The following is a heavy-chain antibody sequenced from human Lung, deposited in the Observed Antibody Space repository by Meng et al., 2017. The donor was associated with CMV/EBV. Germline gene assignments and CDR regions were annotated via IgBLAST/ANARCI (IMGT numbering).Heavy chain of an antibody. CDR3: ARTPVRFCNTHMCYAFDY. CDR1: SDSITNYF. J-gene: IGHJ4*02. V-gene: IGHV4-4*07. D-gene: IGHD2-2*01. CDR2: LYPDGST. Sequence: EQLHESGPRLVKPAETLSVTCIVSSDSITNYFWSWVRQPAGKGLEWIGRLYPDGSTDYNPSLSSRLTLSLDTSKIRFSLKLRSVTAADTAIYYCARTPVRFCNTHMCYAFDYWGQGALVTVSS.